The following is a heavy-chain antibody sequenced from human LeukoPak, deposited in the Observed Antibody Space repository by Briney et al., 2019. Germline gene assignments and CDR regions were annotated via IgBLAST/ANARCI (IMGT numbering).Heavy chain of an antibody. V-gene: IGHV3-21*01. CDR3: AGASSSSPGDY. CDR1: GFTFNTYN. J-gene: IGHJ4*02. CDR2: ITSSSTYI. D-gene: IGHD6-6*01. Sequence: GGSLRLSCAASGFTFNTYNMNWVRQAPGKGLEWVSSITSSSTYIYYADSVKGRFTISRDNAKNSLYLQMNSLRAEDTAVYYCAGASSSSPGDYWGQGTLVTVSS.